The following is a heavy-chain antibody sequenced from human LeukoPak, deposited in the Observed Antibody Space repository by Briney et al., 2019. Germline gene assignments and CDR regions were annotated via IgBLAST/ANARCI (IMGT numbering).Heavy chain of an antibody. CDR1: GYTFTSYD. D-gene: IGHD7-27*01. CDR3: MSTSNWGSVIFDY. V-gene: IGHV1-8*01. J-gene: IGHJ4*02. Sequence: GASVKVSCKASGYTFTSYDIHWVRKATGQGLEWMGWMDSNNTVYAQRFQGRVTMTRNTSITTAYMELRGLRSEDTAVYYCMSTSNWGSVIFDYWGQGTLVTVSS. CDR2: MDSNNT.